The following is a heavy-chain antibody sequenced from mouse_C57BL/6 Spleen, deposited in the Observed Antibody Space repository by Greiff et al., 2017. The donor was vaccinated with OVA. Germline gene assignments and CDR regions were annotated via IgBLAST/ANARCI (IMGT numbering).Heavy chain of an antibody. CDR3: ARGDVSWFAY. CDR2: INPNNGGT. V-gene: IGHV1-22*01. Sequence: EVQLQESGPELVKPGASVKMSCKASGYTFTDYHMHWVKQSHGKSLEWIGYINPNNGGTSYKQKFKGKATLTVNKSSSTAYMELRSLTEEDAAVYYCARGDVSWFAYWGKGTLVTVSA. J-gene: IGHJ3*01. CDR1: GYTFTDYH.